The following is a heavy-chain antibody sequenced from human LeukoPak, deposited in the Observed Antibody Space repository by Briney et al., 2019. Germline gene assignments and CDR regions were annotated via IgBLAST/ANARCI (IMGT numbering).Heavy chain of an antibody. CDR1: GFSFMNAW. Sequence: GGSLRLSCAASGFSFMNAWMIWVRQAPGKGLEWVGRIKSNADGGTPDYAAPARGRFTISRDDSKNTLYLQMNSLKTEDTVVYYCTTFYHEYSPYWGRGTLVTVSS. V-gene: IGHV3-15*01. J-gene: IGHJ4*02. CDR2: IKSNADGGTP. D-gene: IGHD2/OR15-2a*01. CDR3: TTFYHEYSPY.